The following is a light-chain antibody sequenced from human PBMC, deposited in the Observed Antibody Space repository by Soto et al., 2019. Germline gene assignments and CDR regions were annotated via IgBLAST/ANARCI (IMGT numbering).Light chain of an antibody. CDR2: GAS. V-gene: IGKV3-20*01. J-gene: IGKJ4*01. CDR3: QRYGSSPLT. Sequence: EIVLTQSPGTLSLSPGERATLSCRASQSVSSSYLAWYQQKPGQAPRLLIYGASSRATGIPDRFSGSGSGTEFTLTMSRLEAEDFAVYYGQRYGSSPLTFGGGAKVEIK. CDR1: QSVSSSY.